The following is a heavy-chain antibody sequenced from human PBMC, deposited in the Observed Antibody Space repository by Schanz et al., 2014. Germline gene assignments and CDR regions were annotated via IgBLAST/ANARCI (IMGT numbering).Heavy chain of an antibody. V-gene: IGHV3-53*01. CDR3: ARDGGRDGYNLASDV. Sequence: EVQLVESGGGLIQPGGSLRLSCAVSGFTVNTNYMSWVRQAPGKGLEWISSMYINSGSTKYAKSVKGRFIIARDSSKNTLSLKTNSLRAEDTGVYVCARDGGRDGYNLASDVWGQGTLVTVS. CDR2: MYINSGST. D-gene: IGHD5-12*01. J-gene: IGHJ3*01. CDR1: GFTVNTNY.